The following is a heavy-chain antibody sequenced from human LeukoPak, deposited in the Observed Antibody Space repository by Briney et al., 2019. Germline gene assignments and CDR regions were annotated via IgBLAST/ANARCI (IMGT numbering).Heavy chain of an antibody. J-gene: IGHJ4*02. D-gene: IGHD6-19*01. CDR3: VRVGSVSGSGYLDY. CDR1: GFTFSDHF. CDR2: SRNKAKSYTT. V-gene: IGHV3-72*01. Sequence: GGSLRLSCAVSGFTFSDHFLDWVRQAPGKGLEWVGRSRNKAKSYTTEYAASVKGRFTISRDDSKNPLYLQMNSLETEDTAVYYCVRVGSVSGSGYLDYWGQGTLVTVSS.